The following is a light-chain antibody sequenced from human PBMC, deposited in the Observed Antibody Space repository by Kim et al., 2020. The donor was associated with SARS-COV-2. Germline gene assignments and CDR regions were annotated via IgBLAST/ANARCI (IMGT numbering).Light chain of an antibody. V-gene: IGKV1-27*01. J-gene: IGKJ4*01. CDR1: QDIRDY. CDR2: GAS. CDR3: QKYNSLLALT. Sequence: DIQMTQSPSSLSASVGDSVTITCRASQDIRDYVAWYQQKPGKTPNLLIYGASTLQSGVPSRFSGSGSGTKFTLTISSLQPEDVATYYCQKYNSLLALTFGGGTKVDIK.